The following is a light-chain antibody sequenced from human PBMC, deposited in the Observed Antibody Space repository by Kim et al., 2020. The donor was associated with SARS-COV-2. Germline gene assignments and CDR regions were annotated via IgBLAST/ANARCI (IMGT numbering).Light chain of an antibody. CDR2: DAS. J-gene: IGKJ4*01. Sequence: DIQMTQSPSSLSASVGDRVTITCQASQDISNYLNWYQQKPGKAPKLLIYDASNLETGVTSRFSGSGSGTDFTFTISSLQPEDIATYYCQQYDNLPPFFGGGTKVDIK. CDR1: QDISNY. V-gene: IGKV1-33*01. CDR3: QQYDNLPPF.